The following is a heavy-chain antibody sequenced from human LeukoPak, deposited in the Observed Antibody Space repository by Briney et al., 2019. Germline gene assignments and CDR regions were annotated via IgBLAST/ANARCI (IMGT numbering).Heavy chain of an antibody. J-gene: IGHJ3*02. V-gene: IGHV3-23*01. D-gene: IGHD5-24*01. Sequence: GGSLRLSCAASGFTFSSYAMSSVRQAPGKGLEWVSAISGSGGSTYYADSVKGRFTISRDNSKNTLYLQMNSLRAEDTAVYYCAKGDARGDGYNLDAFDIWGQGTMVTVSS. CDR2: ISGSGGST. CDR1: GFTFSSYA. CDR3: AKGDARGDGYNLDAFDI.